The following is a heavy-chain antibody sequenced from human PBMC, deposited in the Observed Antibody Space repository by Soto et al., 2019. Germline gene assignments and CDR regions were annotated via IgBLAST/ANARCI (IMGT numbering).Heavy chain of an antibody. CDR2: INSNSGDR. Sequence: ASGEGSSKASRYTFAARYXRWVRXAPGEGLEWMGWINSNSGDRNYEQKFQGWVTMTRDTSTSTVYMEMSRLRFDDTAVYYCAREALHTASKAFDIWGQGTMVTVSS. CDR3: AREALHTASKAFDI. J-gene: IGHJ3*02. V-gene: IGHV1-2*04. D-gene: IGHD5-18*01. CDR1: RYTFAARY.